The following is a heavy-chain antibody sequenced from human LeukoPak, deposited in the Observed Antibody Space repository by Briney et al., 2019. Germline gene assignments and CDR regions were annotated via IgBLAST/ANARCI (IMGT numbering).Heavy chain of an antibody. CDR2: FYYCGST. CDR1: GGSFSGYY. V-gene: IGHV4-34*01. CDR3: AGAVGATTFYFDY. D-gene: IGHD1-26*01. J-gene: IGHJ4*02. Sequence: SETLSLTCAVYGGSFSGYYWSWIRQPPGKGLEWNGSFYYCGSTYNNPSLKSRVTISVDTSKNQFSLQLTSVTAADTAVYYCAGAVGATTFYFDYWGQGTLVTVSP.